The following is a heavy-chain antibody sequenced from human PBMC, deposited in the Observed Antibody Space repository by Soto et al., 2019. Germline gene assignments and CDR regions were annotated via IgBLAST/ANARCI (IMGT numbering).Heavy chain of an antibody. V-gene: IGHV3-74*01. CDR2: INSDGSST. J-gene: IGHJ4*02. Sequence: GGSLRLSCAASGFTFSSYWMHWVRQAPGKGLVWVSRINSDGSSTSYADSVKGRFTISRDNAKNTLYLQMNSLRAEDTAVYYCARAPRGSGYDPVALYYFDYWGQGTLVTVSS. D-gene: IGHD5-12*01. CDR3: ARAPRGSGYDPVALYYFDY. CDR1: GFTFSSYW.